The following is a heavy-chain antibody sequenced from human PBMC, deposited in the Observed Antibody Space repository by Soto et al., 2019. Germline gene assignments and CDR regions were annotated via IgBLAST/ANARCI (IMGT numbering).Heavy chain of an antibody. V-gene: IGHV3-11*05. CDR3: AKDMKWGGMTTIHYFDS. J-gene: IGHJ4*02. CDR2: IDSSSGYT. D-gene: IGHD4-17*01. CDR1: GFRFSDYY. Sequence: PGGSLRLSCAASGFRFSDYYMSWIRQAPGKGLEWISYIDSSSGYTNYADSVKGRFTISRDNAKNSLFLQVNSLRAENTALYYCAKDMKWGGMTTIHYFDSWGQGTQVTVSS.